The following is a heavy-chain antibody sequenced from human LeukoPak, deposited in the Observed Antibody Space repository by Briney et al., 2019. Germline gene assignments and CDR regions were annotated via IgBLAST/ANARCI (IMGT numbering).Heavy chain of an antibody. Sequence: GASVKVSCKASGYTFIGYYIHWVRQAPGQGLAWMGWINPNSGGTNYTQKFQGRVTMTRDTSISTIYMEVSRLTSNDTAVYYCARDVPSYFDFWSGLTGFDPWGQGTLVIVSS. D-gene: IGHD3-3*01. CDR3: ARDVPSYFDFWSGLTGFDP. V-gene: IGHV1-2*02. CDR2: INPNSGGT. CDR1: GYTFIGYY. J-gene: IGHJ5*02.